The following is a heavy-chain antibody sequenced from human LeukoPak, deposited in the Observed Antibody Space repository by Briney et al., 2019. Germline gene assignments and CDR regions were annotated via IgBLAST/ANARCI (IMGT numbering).Heavy chain of an antibody. CDR1: GFNFDDYA. J-gene: IGHJ2*01. CDR3: AKSSSPMVVVVISDSYFDL. D-gene: IGHD3-22*01. V-gene: IGHV3-9*03. CDR2: INWNSGSI. Sequence: GGSLRLSCGASGFNFDDYAMHWVRQAPGKGLEWVSGINWNSGSIGYADSVKGRFTISRDNAKNSLYLQMNGLRLEDMALYYCAKSSSPMVVVVISDSYFDLWGRGTLVTVSS.